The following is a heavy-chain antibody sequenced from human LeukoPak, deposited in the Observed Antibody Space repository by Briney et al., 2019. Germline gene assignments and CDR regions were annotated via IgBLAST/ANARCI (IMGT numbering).Heavy chain of an antibody. Sequence: GGSLRLSCAASGFTFSRDNKSWGRQAPGKGLEWVSSISSSSSYIYYADSVKGRFTISTDNAKNSLYLQMNSLRAEDPAVYYCMIRLLLHEEGSDYCGQRILVTVSS. J-gene: IGHJ4*02. CDR1: GFTFSRDN. V-gene: IGHV3-21*01. CDR2: ISSSSSYI. D-gene: IGHD3-22*01. CDR3: MIRLLLHEEGSDY.